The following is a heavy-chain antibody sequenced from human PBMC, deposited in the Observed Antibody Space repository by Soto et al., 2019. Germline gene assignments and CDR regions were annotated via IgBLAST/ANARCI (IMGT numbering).Heavy chain of an antibody. D-gene: IGHD3-3*01. CDR1: GGSISSGGYY. Sequence: QVQLQESGPGLVKPSQTLSLTCTVSGGSISSGGYYWSWIRQHPGKGLEWIGYIYYSGSTYYNPSLKSRVTISVDTSKNQFSLKLSSVTAADTAVYYCARSFWSDLSGEYYFDYWGQGTLVTVSS. CDR3: ARSFWSDLSGEYYFDY. J-gene: IGHJ4*02. CDR2: IYYSGST. V-gene: IGHV4-31*03.